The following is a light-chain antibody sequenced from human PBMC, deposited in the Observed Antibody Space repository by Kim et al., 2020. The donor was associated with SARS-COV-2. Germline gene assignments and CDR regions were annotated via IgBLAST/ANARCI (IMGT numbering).Light chain of an antibody. J-gene: IGLJ1*01. CDR3: ISYAGSTYV. Sequence: PGQSITPPCTGTSTNFGDYNHVSWYQQNPANPPNLMIYEVSKRPSGVPDRFSGSKSGNTASLTVSGLQAEDEADYYCISYAGSTYVFGTGTKVTVL. CDR1: STNFGDYNH. V-gene: IGLV2-8*01. CDR2: EVS.